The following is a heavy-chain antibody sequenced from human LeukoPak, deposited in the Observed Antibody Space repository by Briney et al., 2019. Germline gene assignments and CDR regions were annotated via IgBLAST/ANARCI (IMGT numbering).Heavy chain of an antibody. J-gene: IGHJ4*02. CDR3: ARDCGGKFDY. CDR1: GGSVNGFY. V-gene: IGHV4-59*02. CDR2: IRYSGST. Sequence: SETLSLTCTVSGGSVNGFYWSWIRQPPGKGLEWIGYIRYSGSTNYNPSLKSRVTISVDTSKNQFSLKLTSLTAADTAVYYCARDCGGKFDYWGQGTLVTVSS. D-gene: IGHD4-23*01.